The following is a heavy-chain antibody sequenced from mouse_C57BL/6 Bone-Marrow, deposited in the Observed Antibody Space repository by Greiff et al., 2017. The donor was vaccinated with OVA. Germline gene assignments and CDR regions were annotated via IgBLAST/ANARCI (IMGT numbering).Heavy chain of an antibody. D-gene: IGHD1-1*01. Sequence: EVKVVESGGGLVKPGGSLKLSCAASGFTYSSYAMSWVRQTPEKRLEWVATISDGGSYTYYPDNVKGRFTISRDNAKNNLYLQMSHLKSEDTAMYYCARDFGGSRIAYWGQGTLVTVSA. CDR2: ISDGGSYT. CDR3: ARDFGGSRIAY. CDR1: GFTYSSYA. J-gene: IGHJ3*01. V-gene: IGHV5-4*01.